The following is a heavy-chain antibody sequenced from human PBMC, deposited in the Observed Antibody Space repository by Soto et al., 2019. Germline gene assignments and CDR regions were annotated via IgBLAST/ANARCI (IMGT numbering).Heavy chain of an antibody. D-gene: IGHD2-15*01. CDR1: GYSVSSSDYY. V-gene: IGHV4-39*01. Sequence: SETLSLTCSVSGYSVSSSDYYWAWIRQPPGKGLEWIGSMLYSGLTYYNPSLKSRVTLSVDTSKNQFSVRLNSVTASDTAVYYCATLSVSLSGPYGIHVWGQGTKVTVS. CDR3: ATLSVSLSGPYGIHV. J-gene: IGHJ6*02. CDR2: MLYSGLT.